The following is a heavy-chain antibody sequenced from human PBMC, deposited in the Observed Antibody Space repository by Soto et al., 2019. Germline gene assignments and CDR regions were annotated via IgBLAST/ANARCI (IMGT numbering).Heavy chain of an antibody. CDR1: GGSISSGHYY. V-gene: IGHV4-30-4*01. CDR3: ATMGTPATGLFYFDN. Sequence: QVQLQESGPGLVKPSQTLSLTCTVSGGSISSGHYYWSWIRQPPGKGLEWIGFISYSGNTYYRASLKGRVTISVDTSKNQFSLNLSFVTAADTAVYYCATMGTPATGLFYFDNWGQGTLVTVSS. CDR2: ISYSGNT. D-gene: IGHD1-7*01. J-gene: IGHJ4*02.